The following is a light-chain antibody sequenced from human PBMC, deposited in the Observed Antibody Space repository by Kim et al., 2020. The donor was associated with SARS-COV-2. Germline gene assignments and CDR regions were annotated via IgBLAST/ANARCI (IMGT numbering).Light chain of an antibody. V-gene: IGKV3-15*01. CDR3: QQYDNSPYT. CDR2: GAS. CDR1: QSISSS. Sequence: SVSPGERAILSCRASQSISSSLAWYQHKAGQAPRLLIYGASTRVSGLPARFSASGSGTDFTLTITRLEPEDFAVYYCQQYDNSPYTFGQGTKLEI. J-gene: IGKJ2*01.